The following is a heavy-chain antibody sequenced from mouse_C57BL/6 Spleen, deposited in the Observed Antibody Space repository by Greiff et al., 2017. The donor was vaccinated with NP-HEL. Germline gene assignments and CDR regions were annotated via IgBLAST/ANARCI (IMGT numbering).Heavy chain of an antibody. CDR2: INPSTGGT. D-gene: IGHD2-3*01. CDR3: AKSDGYYVTFDY. V-gene: IGHV1-42*01. Sequence: EVQLQQSGPELVKPGASVKISCKASGYSFTGYYMNWVKQSPEKSLEWIGEINPSTGGTTYNQKFKAKATLTVDKSSSTAYMQLKSLTSEDSAVYYCAKSDGYYVTFDYWGQGTTLTVSS. CDR1: GYSFTGYY. J-gene: IGHJ2*01.